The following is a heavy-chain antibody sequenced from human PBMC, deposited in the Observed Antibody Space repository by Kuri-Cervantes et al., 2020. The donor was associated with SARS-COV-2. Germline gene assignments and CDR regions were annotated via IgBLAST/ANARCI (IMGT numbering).Heavy chain of an antibody. CDR3: ARSRGGYNND. CDR2: IYYSGST. Sequence: SETLSLTCTVSGGSISSSSYYWGWIRQPPGKGLEWIESIYYSGSTYYNPSLKSRVTISVDTSKNQFSLKLSSVTAADTAVYYCARSRGGYNNDWGQGTLVTVSS. CDR1: GGSISSSSYY. V-gene: IGHV4-39*01. D-gene: IGHD5-24*01. J-gene: IGHJ4*02.